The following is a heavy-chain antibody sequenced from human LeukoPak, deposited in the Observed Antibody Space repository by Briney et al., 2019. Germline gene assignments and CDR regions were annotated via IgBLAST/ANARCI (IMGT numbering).Heavy chain of an antibody. D-gene: IGHD2-21*01. CDR2: MNPNSGNT. CDR3: ARAPYCGGDCYPDY. V-gene: IGHV1-8*03. Sequence: AASVKVSCKASGYTFTSYDINWVRQATGQGLEWMGWMNPNSGNTGYAQKFQGRVTITRNTSISTAYMELSSLRSEDTAVYYCARAPYCGGDCYPDYWSQGTLVTVSS. CDR1: GYTFTSYD. J-gene: IGHJ4*02.